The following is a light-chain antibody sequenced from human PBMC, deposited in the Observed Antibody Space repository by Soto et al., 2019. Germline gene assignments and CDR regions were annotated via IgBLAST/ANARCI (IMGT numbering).Light chain of an antibody. CDR1: QSISSW. J-gene: IGKJ1*01. Sequence: DIQMTQSPSTLSASVGDRVTVTCRASQSISSWLAWYQQKPGKAPKLLIYHASSLGSGVPSRFSGSGSGTEFTLTISSMQPDDFATYYCQQYNTYPWTFGQGTKVEIK. V-gene: IGKV1-5*01. CDR2: HAS. CDR3: QQYNTYPWT.